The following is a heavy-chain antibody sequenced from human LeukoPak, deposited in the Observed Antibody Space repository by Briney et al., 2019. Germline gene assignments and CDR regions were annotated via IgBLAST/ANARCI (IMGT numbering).Heavy chain of an antibody. V-gene: IGHV4-4*02. CDR2: IYHSGST. Sequence: PSETLSLTCAVSGVSISSSNWWSWVRQPPGKGLEWIGEIYHSGSTNYNPSLKSRVTISVDKSKNQFSLRLSSVTAADTAVYYCARMYYYDSSGNFDYWGQGTLVTVSS. D-gene: IGHD3-22*01. J-gene: IGHJ4*02. CDR1: GVSISSSNW. CDR3: ARMYYYDSSGNFDY.